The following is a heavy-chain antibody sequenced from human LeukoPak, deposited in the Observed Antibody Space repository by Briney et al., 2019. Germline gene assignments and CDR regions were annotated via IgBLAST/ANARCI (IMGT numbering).Heavy chain of an antibody. CDR3: ARDYDFWSGWYYFDY. Sequence: GASVKVSCKASGGTFSSYAISWVRQAPGQGLEWMGRIIPILGIANYAQKFQGRVTITADKSTSTAYMELSGLRSEDTAVYYCARDYDFWSGWYYFDYWGQGTLVTVSS. CDR1: GGTFSSYA. V-gene: IGHV1-69*04. CDR2: IIPILGIA. D-gene: IGHD3-3*01. J-gene: IGHJ4*02.